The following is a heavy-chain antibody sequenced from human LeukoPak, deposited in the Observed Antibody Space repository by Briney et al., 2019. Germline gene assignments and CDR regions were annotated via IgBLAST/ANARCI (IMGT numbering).Heavy chain of an antibody. J-gene: IGHJ3*02. CDR1: GFTFSNYA. CDR2: ISGSGGST. Sequence: GGSLRLSCAASGFTFSNYAMSWVRQAPGKGLEWVSAISGSGGSTYYADSVKGRFTISRDNSKNTLYLQMNSLRAEDTAVYYCAKKDRHGDYGLGAFDIWGQGTMVTVSS. D-gene: IGHD4-17*01. CDR3: AKKDRHGDYGLGAFDI. V-gene: IGHV3-23*01.